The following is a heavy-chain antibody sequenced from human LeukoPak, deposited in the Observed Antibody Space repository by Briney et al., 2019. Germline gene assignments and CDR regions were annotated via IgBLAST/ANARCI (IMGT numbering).Heavy chain of an antibody. D-gene: IGHD3-3*01. Sequence: PSETLSLTCAVYGGSFSGYYWSWIRQPPGKGLEWIGEINHSGSTNYNPSLKSRVTISVDTSKNQFSLKLSSVTAADTAVYYCARSSLRNDLWSGLYYYYYGMDVWGQGTTVTVSS. CDR2: INHSGST. J-gene: IGHJ6*02. V-gene: IGHV4-34*01. CDR3: ARSSLRNDLWSGLYYYYYGMDV. CDR1: GGSFSGYY.